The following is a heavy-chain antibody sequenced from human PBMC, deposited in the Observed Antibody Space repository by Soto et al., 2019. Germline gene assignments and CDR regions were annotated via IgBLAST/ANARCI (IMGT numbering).Heavy chain of an antibody. V-gene: IGHV1-69*06. Sequence: RASVKVSCKASGGTFSSYAISWVRQAPGQGLEWMGGIIPIFGTVNYAQKFQGRVTITADKSTSTAYMELSSLRSEDTAVYYCARVSEVGATPFDYWGQGTLVTVSS. J-gene: IGHJ4*02. CDR3: ARVSEVGATPFDY. CDR2: IIPIFGTV. D-gene: IGHD1-26*01. CDR1: GGTFSSYA.